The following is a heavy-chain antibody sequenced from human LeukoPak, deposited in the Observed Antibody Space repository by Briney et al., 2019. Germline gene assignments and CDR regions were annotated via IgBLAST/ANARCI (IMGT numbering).Heavy chain of an antibody. CDR1: GFTFTSYW. V-gene: IGHV3-74*01. Sequence: GGSLRLSCAASGFTFTSYWMHWVRQAPGKGLGWVSRIDSDGSTTNFADSVKGRFTISRDNAKNTLYLQMDSLRAEATAVYYCARDLHYGRNSHAFDIWGQATMVTVSS. CDR2: IDSDGSTT. J-gene: IGHJ3*02. D-gene: IGHD4-23*01. CDR3: ARDLHYGRNSHAFDI.